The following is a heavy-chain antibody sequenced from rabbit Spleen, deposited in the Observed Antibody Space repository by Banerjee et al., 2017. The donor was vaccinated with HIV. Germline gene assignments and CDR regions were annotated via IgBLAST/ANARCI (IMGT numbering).Heavy chain of an antibody. CDR1: GFDFSSYV. V-gene: IGHV1S45*01. D-gene: IGHD8-1*01. CDR2: ITSGSGRA. CDR3: ARSGSSYWTINLNL. J-gene: IGHJ4*01. Sequence: QEQLEESGGGLVKPEGSLTLTCTASGFDFSSYVVNWVRQAPGKGLEWIGCITSGSGRAYYASWAKGRFTISKTSSTTVTLQMTTLTAADTATYFCARSGSSYWTINLNLWGQGTLVTVS.